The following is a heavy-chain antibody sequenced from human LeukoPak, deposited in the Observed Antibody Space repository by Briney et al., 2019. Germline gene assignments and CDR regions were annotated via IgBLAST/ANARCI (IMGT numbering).Heavy chain of an antibody. D-gene: IGHD6-19*01. V-gene: IGHV4-34*01. CDR2: INHSGST. CDR1: GGSFSGYY. J-gene: IGHJ4*02. CDR3: ARATVAGLPDY. Sequence: SETLSLTCAVYGGSFSGYYWSWIRQPPGKGLEWIGEINHSGSTNYNPSLKSRVTISVDTSKNQFSLKLSSVTAADTAVYYCARATVAGLPDYWGQGTLVTVSS.